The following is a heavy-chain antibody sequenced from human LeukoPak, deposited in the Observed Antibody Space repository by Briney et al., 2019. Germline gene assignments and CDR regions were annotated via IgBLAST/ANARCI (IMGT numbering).Heavy chain of an antibody. CDR3: VRDLKGASYRDFDY. J-gene: IGHJ4*02. CDR2: IHTDGSDA. Sequence: GGSLRLSCAASGFIFSDYVMHWVRQDPGRGLVWVSRIHTDGSDAAYADSVRGRFSVSRDNAKNTLFLQMNSLTAEDTSVYYGVRDLKGASYRDFDYWGQGTLVTVSS. V-gene: IGHV3-74*03. D-gene: IGHD1-26*01. CDR1: GFIFSDYV.